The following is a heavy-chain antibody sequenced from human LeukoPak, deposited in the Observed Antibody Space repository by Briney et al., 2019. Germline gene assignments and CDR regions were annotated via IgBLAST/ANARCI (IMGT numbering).Heavy chain of an antibody. D-gene: IGHD3-22*01. J-gene: IGHJ4*02. CDR2: ISDNGGST. V-gene: IGHV3-23*01. Sequence: GGSLRLSCAASEFTFNSYVMNWVRQTPGTGLEWVSGISDNGGSTFYTDSVKGRFTISRDNAKNSLYLQMNSLRAEDTAVYYCARSMPNYYDSSGSTDYWGQGTLVTVSS. CDR1: EFTFNSYV. CDR3: ARSMPNYYDSSGSTDY.